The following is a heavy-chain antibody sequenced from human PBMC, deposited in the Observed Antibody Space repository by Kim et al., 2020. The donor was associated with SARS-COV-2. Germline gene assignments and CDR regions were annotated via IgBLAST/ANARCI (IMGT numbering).Heavy chain of an antibody. CDR3: ARDVMYSSSWTGGYYYYGMEV. J-gene: IGHJ6*02. Sequence: SVKVSCKASGGTFSSYAISWVRQAPGQGLEWMGGIIPIFGTANYAQKFQGRVTITADESTSTAYMELSSLRSEDTAVYYCARDVMYSSSWTGGYYYYGMEVSGPRATFTLSS. D-gene: IGHD6-13*01. CDR2: IIPIFGTA. CDR1: GGTFSSYA. V-gene: IGHV1-69*13.